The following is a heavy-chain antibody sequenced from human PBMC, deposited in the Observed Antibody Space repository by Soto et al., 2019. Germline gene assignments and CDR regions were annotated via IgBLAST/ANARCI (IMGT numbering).Heavy chain of an antibody. V-gene: IGHV4-39*01. CDR3: ARHEYSSSSGWFDP. J-gene: IGHJ5*02. Sequence: KPSETLSLTCTVSGGSISSSSYYWGWIRQPPGKGLEWIGSIYYSGSTYYNPSLKSRVTISVDTSKNQFSLKLSSVTAADTAVYYCARHEYSSSSGWFDPWGQGTLVTVSS. CDR1: GGSISSSSYY. D-gene: IGHD6-6*01. CDR2: IYYSGST.